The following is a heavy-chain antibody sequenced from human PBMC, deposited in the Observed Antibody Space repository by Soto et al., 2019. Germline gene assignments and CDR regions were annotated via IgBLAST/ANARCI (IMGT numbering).Heavy chain of an antibody. V-gene: IGHV3-23*01. CDR2: ISGSGGST. J-gene: IGHJ4*02. Sequence: PGGSLRLSCAASGFTFSSYAMSWVRQAPGKGLEWVSAISGSGGSTYYADSVKGRFTISRDNSKNTLYLQMNSLRAEDTAVYYCASLPHKFTFGVVISPVDYWGQGTLVTVSS. D-gene: IGHD3-3*01. CDR3: ASLPHKFTFGVVISPVDY. CDR1: GFTFSSYA.